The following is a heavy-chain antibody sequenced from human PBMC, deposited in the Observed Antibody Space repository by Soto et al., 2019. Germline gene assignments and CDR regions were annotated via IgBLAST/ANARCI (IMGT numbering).Heavy chain of an antibody. Sequence: QVHLVQSGAEVKKPGASVKVSCKASGYTFTSYGITWGRKAPGQGLEWMGWISAYNGNTNYAQKLQARVIMTTDTYTSTAYMELRSLRSDDTAVYYCAIHQISGWYFDACDIWGQGTMVTVSS. V-gene: IGHV1-18*01. CDR1: GYTFTSYG. CDR2: ISAYNGNT. J-gene: IGHJ3*02. CDR3: AIHQISGWYFDACDI. D-gene: IGHD6-19*01.